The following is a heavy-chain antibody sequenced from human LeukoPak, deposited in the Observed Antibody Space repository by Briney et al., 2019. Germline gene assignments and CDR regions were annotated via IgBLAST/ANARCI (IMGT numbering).Heavy chain of an antibody. D-gene: IGHD6-6*01. J-gene: IGHJ6*03. Sequence: GGSPRLSCAASGFTFSSYAMSWVRQAPGKGLEWVSAISGNGGSTYYADSVKGRFTISRDNSKNTLYLQMNSLRAEDTAVYYCAKVWGSSSLYYYYMDVWGKGTTVSVSS. CDR2: ISGNGGST. V-gene: IGHV3-23*01. CDR1: GFTFSSYA. CDR3: AKVWGSSSLYYYYMDV.